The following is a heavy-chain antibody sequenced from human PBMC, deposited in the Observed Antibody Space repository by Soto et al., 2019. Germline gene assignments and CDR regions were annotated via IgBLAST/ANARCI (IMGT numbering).Heavy chain of an antibody. J-gene: IGHJ5*02. CDR2: IYYSGST. V-gene: IGHV4-39*01. D-gene: IGHD2-21*01. Sequence: SETLSLTCTVSGGSISSSSYYWGWIHQPPGKGLELIVNIYYSGSTYYNPSLKSRVSISVDTSKNQFSLKLSSVNAADTAVYYCARLKSAVNAWVKENRANWFDPWGQGTLVTVS. CDR3: ARLKSAVNAWVKENRANWFDP. CDR1: GGSISSSSYY.